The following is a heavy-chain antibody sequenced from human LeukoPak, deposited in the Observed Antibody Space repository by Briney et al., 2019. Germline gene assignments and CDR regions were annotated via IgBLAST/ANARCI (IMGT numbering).Heavy chain of an antibody. CDR1: GYSISSGYY. CDR2: IYHSGST. CDR3: AKSGGYGLIDY. J-gene: IGHJ4*02. Sequence: SETLSLTCTVSGYSISSGYYWGWIRQPPGKGLEWIGSIYHSGSTYYNPSLKSRVTISVDTSKNQFSLKLSSVTAADTAVYYCAKSGGYGLIDYWGQGTRVTVSS. D-gene: IGHD1-26*01. V-gene: IGHV4-38-2*02.